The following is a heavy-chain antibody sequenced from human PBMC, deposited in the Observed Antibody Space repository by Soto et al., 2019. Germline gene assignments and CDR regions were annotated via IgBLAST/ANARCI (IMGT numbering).Heavy chain of an antibody. CDR3: AKNPGYYYDSTGYHFDY. Sequence: GGSLRLPCAASAFTFSNYAMSWVRQAPGKGLEWVSAISYGGGTTYYADSVKGRFTISRDNSKNTLYLQMNSLRAEDTAVYYCAKNPGYYYDSTGYHFDYWGQGT. CDR2: ISYGGGTT. D-gene: IGHD3-22*01. CDR1: AFTFSNYA. J-gene: IGHJ4*02. V-gene: IGHV3-23*01.